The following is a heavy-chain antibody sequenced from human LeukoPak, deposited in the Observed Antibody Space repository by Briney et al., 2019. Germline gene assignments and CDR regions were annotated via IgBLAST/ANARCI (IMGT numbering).Heavy chain of an antibody. CDR1: GFTFRSYA. Sequence: GGSLRLSCEASGFTFRSYAMSWVRQAPGKGLEWVSGFSGCGGSTYYADSVKGRFTISRDNSRNTLYLQMNSLRAEDTAVYYCANPRDRGYYFYFDYWGQGTLVTVSS. CDR2: FSGCGGST. CDR3: ANPRDRGYYFYFDY. J-gene: IGHJ4*02. D-gene: IGHD3-22*01. V-gene: IGHV3-23*01.